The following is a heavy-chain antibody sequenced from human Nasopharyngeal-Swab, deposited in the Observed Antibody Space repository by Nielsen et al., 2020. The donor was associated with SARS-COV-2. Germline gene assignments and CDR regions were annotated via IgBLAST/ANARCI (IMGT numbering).Heavy chain of an antibody. CDR3: ARGGLSFPPDGLDV. Sequence: ASAKVSCKASEYTFTSYYMHWVRQAPGQGLEWMGIINPSGGSTSYAQRFQGRVTLTRDTSTSTLYMELSSLRSEDTAVYYCARGGLSFPPDGLDVWGQGTTVTVSS. CDR1: EYTFTSYY. V-gene: IGHV1-46*01. J-gene: IGHJ6*02. D-gene: IGHD3-16*01. CDR2: INPSGGST.